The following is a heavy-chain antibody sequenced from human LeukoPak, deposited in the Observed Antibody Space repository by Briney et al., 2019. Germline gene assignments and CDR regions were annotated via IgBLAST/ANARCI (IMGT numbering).Heavy chain of an antibody. V-gene: IGHV1-69*05. CDR2: IIPIFGSA. D-gene: IGHD1-26*01. J-gene: IGHJ6*03. CDR3: ARVGRSRGSLPNSYYYMDV. Sequence: SAKVSCKPSGDIFNSYSISWVRQAPGQGLEWMGGIIPIFGSANYAQKFQGRVTITTDQSTSTAYMELSSLSSEDTAVYYCARVGRSRGSLPNSYYYMDVWGKGTTVTVSS. CDR1: GDIFNSYS.